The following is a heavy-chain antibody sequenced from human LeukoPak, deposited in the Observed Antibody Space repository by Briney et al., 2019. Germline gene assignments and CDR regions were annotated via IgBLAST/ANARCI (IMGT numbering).Heavy chain of an antibody. CDR2: INRSGST. CDR3: ARDQIEMATIMDYYYGMDV. CDR1: GGSFSGYY. J-gene: IGHJ6*02. V-gene: IGHV4-34*01. Sequence: SETLSLTCAVYGGSFSGYYWSWIRQPPGKGLEWIGEINRSGSTNYNPSLKSRVTISVDTSKNQFSLKLSSVTAADTAVYYCARDQIEMATIMDYYYGMDVWGQGTTVTVSS. D-gene: IGHD5-24*01.